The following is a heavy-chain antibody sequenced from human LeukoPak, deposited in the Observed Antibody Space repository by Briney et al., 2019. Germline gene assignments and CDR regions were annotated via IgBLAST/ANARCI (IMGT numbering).Heavy chain of an antibody. CDR1: GFTFSSYA. Sequence: GGSLRLSCAASGFTFSSYAMSWVRQAPGKGPEWVSAISGSGGSTYYADSVKGRFTISRDNSKNTLYLQMNSLRAEDTAVYYCAGNYDFWSGYVKGPDYWGQGTLVTVSS. D-gene: IGHD3-3*01. CDR2: ISGSGGST. J-gene: IGHJ4*02. CDR3: AGNYDFWSGYVKGPDY. V-gene: IGHV3-23*01.